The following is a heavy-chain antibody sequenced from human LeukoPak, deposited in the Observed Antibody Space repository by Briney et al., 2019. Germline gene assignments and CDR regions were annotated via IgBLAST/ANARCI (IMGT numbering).Heavy chain of an antibody. CDR3: ARWVGVGELRRRGNWFDP. CDR1: GGTFSSYA. J-gene: IGHJ5*02. V-gene: IGHV1-69*05. CDR2: IIPIFGTA. D-gene: IGHD3-10*01. Sequence: SVKVSCKASGGTFSSYAISWVRQAPGQGLEWMRGIIPIFGTANYAQKFQGRVTITTDESTSTAYMELSSLRSEDTAVYYCARWVGVGELRRRGNWFDPWGQGTLVTVSS.